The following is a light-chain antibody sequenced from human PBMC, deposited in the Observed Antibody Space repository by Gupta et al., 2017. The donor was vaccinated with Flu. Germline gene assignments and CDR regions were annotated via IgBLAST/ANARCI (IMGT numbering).Light chain of an antibody. J-gene: IGKJ1*01. CDR1: QSIGRY. Sequence: DIQMTQSPSTLSASIGDRVTITCRASQSIGRYLAWYRQKPGKTPKLLIYKASTLHSGVPSRFSGSGSRTEFTLTISSLQPDDFAIYYCQQYHSYSWTFGQGTQVDFK. V-gene: IGKV1-5*03. CDR2: KAS. CDR3: QQYHSYSWT.